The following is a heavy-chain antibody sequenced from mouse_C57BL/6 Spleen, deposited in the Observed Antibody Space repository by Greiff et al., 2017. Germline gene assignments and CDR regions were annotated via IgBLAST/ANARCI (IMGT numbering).Heavy chain of an antibody. CDR2: IYPRDGST. J-gene: IGHJ2*01. D-gene: IGHD1-1*01. CDR1: GYTFTDHT. Sequence: VQLQQSDAELVKPGASVKISCKVSGYTFTDHTIHWMKQRPEQGLEWIGYIYPRDGSTKYNEKFKGKATLTADKSSSTAYMQLNSLTSEDAAVYFCARGRFYGSSYPYFDYWGQGTTLTVSS. CDR3: ARGRFYGSSYPYFDY. V-gene: IGHV1-78*01.